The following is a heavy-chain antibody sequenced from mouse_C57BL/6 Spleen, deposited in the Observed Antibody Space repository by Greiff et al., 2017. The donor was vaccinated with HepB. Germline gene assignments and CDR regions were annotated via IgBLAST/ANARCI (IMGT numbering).Heavy chain of an antibody. V-gene: IGHV1-69*01. CDR1: GYTFTSYW. J-gene: IGHJ3*01. Sequence: QVQLQQPGAELVMPGASVKLSCKASGYTFTSYWMHWVKQRPGQGLEWIGEIDPSDSYTNYNQKFKGKSTLTVDKSSSTAYMQLSSLTSEDSAVYYCAGLGGDSWFAYWGQGTLVTVSA. CDR3: AGLGGDSWFAY. D-gene: IGHD2-13*01. CDR2: IDPSDSYT.